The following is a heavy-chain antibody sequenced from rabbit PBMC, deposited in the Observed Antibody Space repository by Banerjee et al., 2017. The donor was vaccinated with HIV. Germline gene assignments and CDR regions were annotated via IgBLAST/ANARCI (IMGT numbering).Heavy chain of an antibody. CDR2: IYVGSSGNT. V-gene: IGHV1S45*01. CDR1: GFSFSSYYY. CDR3: ARDFYYSYGYGAYAYDL. J-gene: IGHJ6*01. Sequence: QEQLVESGGGLVQPEGSLTLTCTASGFSFSSYYYMCWVRQAPGKGLEWIACIYVGSSGNTYYASWAKGRFTISKTSSTTVTLQMTSLTAADTATYFCARDFYYSYGYGAYAYDLWGPGTLVTVS. D-gene: IGHD6-1*01.